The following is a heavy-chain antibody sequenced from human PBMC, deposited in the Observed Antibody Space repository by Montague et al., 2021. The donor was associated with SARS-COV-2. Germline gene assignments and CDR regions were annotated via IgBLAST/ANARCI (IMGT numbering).Heavy chain of an antibody. V-gene: IGHV6-1*01. D-gene: IGHD3-16*01. Sequence: CAISGNSVSSDSAAWNWVRQSPSRGLEWLGSTYYRSNWYNDYAVSVKSRITIKSDTSKNQISLQLNSVTPEDTAVYYCARDLRWRYGYGMDVWGQGTTVTVSS. CDR3: ARDLRWRYGYGMDV. CDR1: GNSVSSDSAA. J-gene: IGHJ6*02. CDR2: TYYRSNWYN.